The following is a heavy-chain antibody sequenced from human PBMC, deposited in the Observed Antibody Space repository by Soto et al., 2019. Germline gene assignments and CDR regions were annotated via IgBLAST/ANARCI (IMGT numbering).Heavy chain of an antibody. D-gene: IGHD3-3*01. V-gene: IGHV1-2*04. Sequence: GASVKVSCKASGYTFTGYYMHWVRQAPGQGLEWMGWINPNSGGTNYAQKFQGWVTMTRDTSISTAYMELSRLRSDDTAVYYCARGNTIFGVVKHAELNWFDPWGQGTLVTVSS. J-gene: IGHJ5*02. CDR3: ARGNTIFGVVKHAELNWFDP. CDR2: INPNSGGT. CDR1: GYTFTGYY.